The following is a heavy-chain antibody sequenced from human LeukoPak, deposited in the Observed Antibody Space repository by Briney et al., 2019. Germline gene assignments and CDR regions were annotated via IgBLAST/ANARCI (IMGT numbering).Heavy chain of an antibody. D-gene: IGHD3-22*01. V-gene: IGHV1-8*01. CDR1: GYTFTHHD. CDR3: ARGYHNYYDSRDYFDC. Sequence: ASVKVSCKASGYTFTHHDINWVRQAPGQGLEWMGWVTPNSGDTAYAQKFQGRVTMTRNTSINTAYIELSSLTSEDTAVYFCARGYHNYYDSRDYFDCWGQGTLVTVSS. CDR2: VTPNSGDT. J-gene: IGHJ4*02.